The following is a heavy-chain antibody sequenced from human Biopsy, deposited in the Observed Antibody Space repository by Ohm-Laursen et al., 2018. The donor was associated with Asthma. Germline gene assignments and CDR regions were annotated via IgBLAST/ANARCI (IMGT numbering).Heavy chain of an antibody. V-gene: IGHV1-3*04. CDR1: GYNFISFA. D-gene: IGHD3-9*01. CDR2: VNTGNGAT. Sequence: SSVKVSCKASGYNFISFAIHWVRQAPGQRLEWMGWVNTGNGATKYSQKFQGRVTITRDTSPSTAYMELRSLRSEDTATYYCARTYYDFLTGQVKDVFGVWGQGTMVTVSS. J-gene: IGHJ3*01. CDR3: ARTYYDFLTGQVKDVFGV.